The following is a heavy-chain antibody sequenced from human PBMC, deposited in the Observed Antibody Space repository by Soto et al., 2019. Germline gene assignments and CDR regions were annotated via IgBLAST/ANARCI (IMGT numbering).Heavy chain of an antibody. CDR2: MNPNSGNT. J-gene: IGHJ5*02. CDR1: GYTFTSYD. CDR3: GRGIKYGDYSTWCHT. D-gene: IGHD4-17*01. V-gene: IGHV1-8*01. Sequence: QVQLVQSGAEVKKPGASVKVSCKASGYTFTSYDINWVRQATGQGFEYLGWMNPNSGNTGYVKKFQGRVTITRNTSKSTLYKELSSLLSADTAVYYCGRGIKYGDYSTWCHTWAPGTLVTVS.